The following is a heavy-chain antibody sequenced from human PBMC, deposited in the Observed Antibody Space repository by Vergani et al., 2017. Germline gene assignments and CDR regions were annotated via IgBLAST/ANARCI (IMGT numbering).Heavy chain of an antibody. CDR3: ASDTHSGQRADR. J-gene: IGHJ5*02. CDR2: IHYSENT. D-gene: IGHD6-19*01. CDR1: FDSIRNLY. V-gene: IGHV4-59*11. Sequence: QVQLQESGPGLVKSSETLSLTCSVSFDSIRNLYCNWIRHPPGKGLEWIGSIHYSENTNYNPSLKTRVTISVDTSKNQFSLTLTSVTAADTAEYYCASDTHSGQRADRWGQGILVTVTS.